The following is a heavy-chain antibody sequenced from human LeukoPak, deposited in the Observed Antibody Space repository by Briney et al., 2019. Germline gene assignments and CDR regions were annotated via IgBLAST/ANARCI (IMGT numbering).Heavy chain of an antibody. CDR1: GFTFSSFP. Sequence: GGSLRLSCAAYGFTFSSFPMSWVRQAPGKGLEWVSTITGGGGSTYYADSVKGRFTISRDNSKNTLYLQMNSLRAEDTALYYCAKSSSYSVNSPSAYWGQGTLVTVSS. CDR3: AKSSSYSVNSPSAY. V-gene: IGHV3-23*01. J-gene: IGHJ4*02. CDR2: ITGGGGST. D-gene: IGHD4-23*01.